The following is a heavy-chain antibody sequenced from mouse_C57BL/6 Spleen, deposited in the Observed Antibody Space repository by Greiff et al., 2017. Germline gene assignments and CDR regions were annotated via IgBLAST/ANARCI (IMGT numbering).Heavy chain of an antibody. CDR2: IDPENGDT. V-gene: IGHV14-4*01. D-gene: IGHD1-1*01. J-gene: IGHJ2*01. Sequence: DVKLQESGAELVRPGASVKLSCTASGFNIKDDYMHWVKQRPEQGLEWIGWIDPENGDTEYASKFQGKATITADTSSNTAYLQLSSLTSEDTAVYYCTTGVRSYYFDYWGQGTTLTVSS. CDR3: TTGVRSYYFDY. CDR1: GFNIKDDY.